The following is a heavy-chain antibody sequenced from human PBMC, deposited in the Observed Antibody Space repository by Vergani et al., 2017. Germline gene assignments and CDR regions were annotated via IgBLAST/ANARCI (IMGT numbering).Heavy chain of an antibody. J-gene: IGHJ6*02. D-gene: IGHD3-10*01. CDR1: GAYVVSGGYY. CDR2: IYYSGTT. Sequence: QVQLPESGPGLVKASQTLSLTCSVSGAYVVSGGYYWSWVRQRPGMGLDWIGYIYYSGTTYYNPSLESRLTISLDTSENHLSLKLTSVTAADTAVYYCARRTRIYYGSGTGYYGVDVWGQGTTVTVSS. V-gene: IGHV4-31*03. CDR3: ARRTRIYYGSGTGYYGVDV.